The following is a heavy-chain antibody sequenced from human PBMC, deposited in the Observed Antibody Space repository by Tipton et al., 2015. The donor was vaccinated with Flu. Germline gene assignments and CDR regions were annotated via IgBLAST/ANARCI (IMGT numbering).Heavy chain of an antibody. CDR1: GGTFSSYA. CDR3: ASSKVNPISSSWYFDY. J-gene: IGHJ4*02. Sequence: QSGAEVKKPGSSVKVSCKASGGTFSSYAISWVRQAPGRGLEWMGRIIPIFGTANYAQKFQGRVTITADESTSTAYMELSSLRSEDTAVYYCASSKVNPISSSWYFDYWGQGTLVTVSS. V-gene: IGHV1-69*15. D-gene: IGHD6-13*01. CDR2: IIPIFGTA.